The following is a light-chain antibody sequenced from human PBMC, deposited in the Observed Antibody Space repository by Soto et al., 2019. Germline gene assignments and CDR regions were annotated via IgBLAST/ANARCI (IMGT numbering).Light chain of an antibody. CDR1: HDITSY. CDR2: DAS. V-gene: IGKV1-33*01. J-gene: IGKJ3*01. CDR3: QKCDSLPI. Sequence: DIQMTQSPSSLSASVGDRVTSTCQASHDITSYLNWYQHKPGKAPKLLIYDASILEAGVPSRFRGSVTGTDFTFTISSLQPEDVATYYCQKCDSLPIFGPGTTVDFK.